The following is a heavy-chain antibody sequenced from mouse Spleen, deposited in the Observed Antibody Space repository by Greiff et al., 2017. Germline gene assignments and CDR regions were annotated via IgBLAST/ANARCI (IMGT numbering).Heavy chain of an antibody. CDR3: ARPDAMDY. CDR2: IYPRSGNT. V-gene: IGHV1-81*01. J-gene: IGHJ4*01. Sequence: SGAELARPGASVKLSCKASGYTFTSYGISWVKQRTGQGLEWIGEIYPRSGNTYYNEKFKGKATLTADKSSSTAYMELRSLTSEDSAVYFCARPDAMDYWGQGTSVTVSS. CDR1: GYTFTSYG.